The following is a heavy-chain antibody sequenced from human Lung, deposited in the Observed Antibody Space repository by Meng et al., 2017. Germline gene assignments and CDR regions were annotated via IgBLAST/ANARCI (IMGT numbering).Heavy chain of an antibody. CDR1: GGSFSDYY. Sequence: QRRLQQGGPGMLKPSGPFPLPCFVFGGSFSDYYWSWIRQPPGKGLEWIGEINHSGSTNYNPSLESRATISVDTSQNNLSLKLSSVTAADSAVYYCARGPTTMAHDFDYWGQGTLVTVSS. CDR2: INHSGST. J-gene: IGHJ4*02. CDR3: ARGPTTMAHDFDY. D-gene: IGHD4-11*01. V-gene: IGHV4-34*01.